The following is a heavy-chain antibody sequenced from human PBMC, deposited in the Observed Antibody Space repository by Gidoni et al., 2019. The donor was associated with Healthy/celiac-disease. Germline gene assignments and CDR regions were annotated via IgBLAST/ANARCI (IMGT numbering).Heavy chain of an antibody. D-gene: IGHD3-22*01. Sequence: EVQLVESGGGLVQPGRSLRLSCAASGFTFDDYAMHWVRQAPGKGLEWFSGISWNSGSIGYADSVKGRFTISRDNAKNSLYLQMNSLRAEDTALYYCAKSRGEYYDSSEDAFDIWGQGTMVTVSS. J-gene: IGHJ3*02. V-gene: IGHV3-9*01. CDR3: AKSRGEYYDSSEDAFDI. CDR1: GFTFDDYA. CDR2: ISWNSGSI.